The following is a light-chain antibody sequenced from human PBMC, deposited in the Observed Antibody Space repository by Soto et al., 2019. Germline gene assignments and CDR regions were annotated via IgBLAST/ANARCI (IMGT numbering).Light chain of an antibody. Sequence: QSVLTQPASVSGSPGQSITISCTGTSSDVGSYNLISWYQQYPGKAPKLMIYEVSKRPSGVSNRFSGSKSGNTASLTISGHQAEDEADYYCCSYAGSSTFYVFGTGTKLTVL. J-gene: IGLJ1*01. V-gene: IGLV2-23*02. CDR1: SSDVGSYNL. CDR2: EVS. CDR3: CSYAGSSTFYV.